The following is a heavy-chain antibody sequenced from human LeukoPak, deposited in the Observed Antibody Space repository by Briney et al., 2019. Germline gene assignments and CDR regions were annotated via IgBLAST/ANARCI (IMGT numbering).Heavy chain of an antibody. CDR3: ARDQLGGDPGNYYYYYMDV. CDR2: SRSKIYGGAI. D-gene: IGHD4-17*01. CDR1: GFTFVEYA. J-gene: IGHJ6*03. Sequence: PGGSLRLSCATSGFTFVEYAMSWFRQAPGKGLDCGGFSRSKIYGGAIEYAASVKGRFTISRDDSQRIAYLQMNRLRTEDTGLYYCARDQLGGDPGNYYYYYMDVWGKGTTVPVPS. V-gene: IGHV3-49*03.